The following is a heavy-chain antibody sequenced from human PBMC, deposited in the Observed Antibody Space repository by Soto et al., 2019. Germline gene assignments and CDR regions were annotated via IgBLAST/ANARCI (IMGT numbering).Heavy chain of an antibody. CDR2: ISGSGGST. J-gene: IGHJ4*02. D-gene: IGHD2-15*01. CDR1: GFTFSSYA. Sequence: GGSLRLSCAASGFTFSSYAMSWVRQAPGKGLEWVSAISGSGGSTYYADSVKGRFTISRDNSKNTLYLQMNSLRAEDTAVYYCAKDERYCSGGSCYPKYYFDYWGQGTLVTVSS. CDR3: AKDERYCSGGSCYPKYYFDY. V-gene: IGHV3-23*01.